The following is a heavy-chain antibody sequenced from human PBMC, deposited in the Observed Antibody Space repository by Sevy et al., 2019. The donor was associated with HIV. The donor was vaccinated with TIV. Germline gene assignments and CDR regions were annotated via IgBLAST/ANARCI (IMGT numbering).Heavy chain of an antibody. CDR1: GFTFRDYS. D-gene: IGHD3-22*01. Sequence: ESLKISCAASGFTFRDYSMNWVRQAPGQGLEWVSSISSASSYRKYGDSVKGRFTISRDNAKNLLYLDLNSLRVEDTAVYYCTRVDYYDTSASQYWGQGTLVTVSS. V-gene: IGHV3-21*06. CDR2: ISSASSYR. J-gene: IGHJ4*02. CDR3: TRVDYYDTSASQY.